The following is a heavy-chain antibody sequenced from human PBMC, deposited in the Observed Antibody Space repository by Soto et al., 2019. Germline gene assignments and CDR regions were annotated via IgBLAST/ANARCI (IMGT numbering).Heavy chain of an antibody. CDR1: GFTFTSSA. V-gene: IGHV1-58*01. Sequence: SVKVSCKASGFTFTSSAVQWVRQARGQRLEWIGWIVVGSGNTNYAQKFQERVTITRDMCTSTAYMELSSLRSEDTAVYYCAAEGLGISGCSSTSCYYYYGLDVWRQGTTVTFSS. CDR2: IVVGSGNT. D-gene: IGHD2-2*01. CDR3: AAEGLGISGCSSTSCYYYYGLDV. J-gene: IGHJ6*02.